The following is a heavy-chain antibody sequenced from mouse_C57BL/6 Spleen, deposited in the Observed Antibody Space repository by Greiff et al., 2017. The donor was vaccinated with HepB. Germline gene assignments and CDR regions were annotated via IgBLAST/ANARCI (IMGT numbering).Heavy chain of an antibody. J-gene: IGHJ3*01. CDR1: GFTFSSYA. CDR3: ARDDYYGSSSFAY. D-gene: IGHD1-1*01. Sequence: VQLKESGGGLVKPGGSLKLSCAASGFTFSSYAMSWVRQTPEKRLEWVATISDGGSYTYYPDNVKGRFTISRDNAKNNLYLQMRHLKSEDTAMYYCARDDYYGSSSFAYWGQGTLVTVSA. V-gene: IGHV5-4*01. CDR2: ISDGGSYT.